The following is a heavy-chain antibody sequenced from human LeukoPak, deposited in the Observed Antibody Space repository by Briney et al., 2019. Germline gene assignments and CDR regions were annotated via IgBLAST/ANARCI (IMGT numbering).Heavy chain of an antibody. V-gene: IGHV1-2*02. Sequence: ASVKVSCKASGYTFTGYYMHWVRQAPGQGLEWMGWINPNSGGTNYAQTLQGRVTMTRDTSISTAYMELRRLRSDDTAVYYCARVGSGWEWGQGTLVTVSS. J-gene: IGHJ4*02. CDR1: GYTFTGYY. CDR3: ARVGSGWE. D-gene: IGHD6-19*01. CDR2: INPNSGGT.